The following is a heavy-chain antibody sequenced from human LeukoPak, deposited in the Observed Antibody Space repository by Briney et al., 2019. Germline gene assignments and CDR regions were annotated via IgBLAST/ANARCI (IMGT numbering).Heavy chain of an antibody. Sequence: ASVKVSCKASGYTFTSYGISWVRQAPGQGLEWMGWISAYNGNTNYAQKLQGRVTMTTDTSTSTAYMELRSLRSDDTAVYYCARLYEKWIHLNYYYGMDVWGQGTTVTVSS. CDR2: ISAYNGNT. J-gene: IGHJ6*02. D-gene: IGHD5-18*01. V-gene: IGHV1-18*01. CDR1: GYTFTSYG. CDR3: ARLYEKWIHLNYYYGMDV.